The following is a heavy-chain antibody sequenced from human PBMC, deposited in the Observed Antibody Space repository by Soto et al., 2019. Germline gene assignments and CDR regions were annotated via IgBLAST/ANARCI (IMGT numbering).Heavy chain of an antibody. CDR2: ISYDGSNK. CDR1: GFTFSNYG. CDR3: AKENYYDSSGHPLPDY. V-gene: IGHV3-30*18. J-gene: IGHJ4*02. D-gene: IGHD3-22*01. Sequence: GGSLRLSCAASGFTFSNYGMHWVRQAPGKGLEWVAVISYDGSNKYYADSVKGRFTISRDNSKNTLYLQTNSLRAEDTAVYYCAKENYYDSSGHPLPDYWGQGALVTVSS.